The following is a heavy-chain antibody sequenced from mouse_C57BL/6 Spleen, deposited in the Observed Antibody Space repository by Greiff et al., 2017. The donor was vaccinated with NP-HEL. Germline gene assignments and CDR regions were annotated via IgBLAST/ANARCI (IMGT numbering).Heavy chain of an antibody. CDR1: GYAFSSYW. CDR3: ARRDSSGYETWFAY. CDR2: IYPGDGDT. J-gene: IGHJ3*01. Sequence: VQLQQSGAELVKPGASVKISCKASGYAFSSYWMNWVKQRPGKGLEWIGQIYPGDGDTNYNGKFKGKATLTADKSSSTAYMQLSSLTSEDSAVYFCARRDSSGYETWFAYWGQGTLVTVSA. V-gene: IGHV1-80*01. D-gene: IGHD3-2*02.